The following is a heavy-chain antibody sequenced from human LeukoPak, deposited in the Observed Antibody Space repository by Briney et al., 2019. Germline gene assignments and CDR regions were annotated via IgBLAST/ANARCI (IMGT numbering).Heavy chain of an antibody. CDR3: ARVSRGWIFDY. Sequence: PSETLSLTCTVSVGSLSSDYWSWIRQPAGKRLEWIGRIYTSVITNYNPSLKSRVSMSVDTSKNKCSLKLSYVTAADTAVYYCARVSRGWIFDYWGQGTLVTVSS. CDR2: IYTSVIT. CDR1: VGSLSSDY. V-gene: IGHV4-4*07. D-gene: IGHD6-19*01. J-gene: IGHJ4*02.